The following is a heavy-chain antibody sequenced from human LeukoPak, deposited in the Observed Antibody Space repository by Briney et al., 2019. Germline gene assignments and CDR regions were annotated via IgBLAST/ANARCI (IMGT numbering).Heavy chain of an antibody. CDR3: ARVGSSGWYVTYYFDY. CDR1: GFTFSSYD. V-gene: IGHV3-13*01. CDR2: IGTAGDT. J-gene: IGHJ4*02. Sequence: PGGSLRLSCAASGFTFSSYDMHWVRQATGKGLEWVSAIGTAGDTYYPGSVKGRFTISRDNAKNSLYLQMNSLRAEDTAVYYCARVGSSGWYVTYYFDYWGQGTLVTVSS. D-gene: IGHD6-19*01.